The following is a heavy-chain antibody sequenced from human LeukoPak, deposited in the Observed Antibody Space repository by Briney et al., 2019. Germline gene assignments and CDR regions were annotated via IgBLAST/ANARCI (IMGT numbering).Heavy chain of an antibody. V-gene: IGHV3-21*01. J-gene: IGHJ4*02. CDR2: ISSSSSYI. D-gene: IGHD3-22*01. CDR1: GFTFSSYS. Sequence: GGSLRLSCAASGFTFSSYSMNWVRQAPGKGLEWVSSISSSSSYIYYADSVKGRFTISRDNAKNSLYLQMNSLRAEDTAVYYCAKTDYYYDSSGYSAFDYWGQGTLVTVSS. CDR3: AKTDYYYDSSGYSAFDY.